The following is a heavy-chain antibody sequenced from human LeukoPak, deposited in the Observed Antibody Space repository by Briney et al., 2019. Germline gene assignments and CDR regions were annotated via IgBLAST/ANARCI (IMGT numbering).Heavy chain of an antibody. Sequence: EASVKVSCKAYGYTFTDYFMHWVRRAPGQGLEWMGRINPNSGATNYAQKFQGRVTMTRDTSISTAYMELSRLTSDDTAIYYCARDTHCFDYWGQGTLATVSS. J-gene: IGHJ4*02. CDR2: INPNSGAT. CDR1: GYTFTDYF. CDR3: ARDTHCFDY. V-gene: IGHV1-2*06.